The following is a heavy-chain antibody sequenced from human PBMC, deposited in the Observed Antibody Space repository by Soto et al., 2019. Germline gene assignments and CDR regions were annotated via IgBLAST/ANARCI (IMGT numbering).Heavy chain of an antibody. CDR2: INYSGST. CDR3: ARDRSYYYGSGSYYNEDYHAFDI. D-gene: IGHD3-10*01. Sequence: SEPLSLTCTVSGGSISGYYWSWIRQPPGKGLEGIGEINYSGSTNYNPSLKSRVTISVDTSKNQFSLKLSSVTAADTAVYYCARDRSYYYGSGSYYNEDYHAFDIWGQGTMVTVSS. V-gene: IGHV4-34*01. J-gene: IGHJ3*02. CDR1: GGSISGYY.